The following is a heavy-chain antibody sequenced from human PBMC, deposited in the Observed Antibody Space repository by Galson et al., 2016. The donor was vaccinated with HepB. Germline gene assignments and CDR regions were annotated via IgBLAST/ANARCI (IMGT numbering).Heavy chain of an antibody. CDR3: AKGTTRPGDN. J-gene: IGHJ4*02. CDR2: ISTSGGST. V-gene: IGHV3-23*01. CDR1: GFAFSAYG. Sequence: SLRLSCAASGFAFSAYGMTWVRQTPRKGLEWVAAISTSGGSTDYADSVRGRFTISRDNSKNMLYLQMNSLSAEDSALDHCAKGTTRPGDNWGQGILVTVSS. D-gene: IGHD4-11*01.